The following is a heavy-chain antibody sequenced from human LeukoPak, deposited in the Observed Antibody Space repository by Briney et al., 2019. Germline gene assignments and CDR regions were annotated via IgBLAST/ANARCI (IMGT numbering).Heavy chain of an antibody. Sequence: GASVKVSCKASGYTFTSYDINWVRQATGQGLEWMGWMNPNSGNTGYAQKFQGRVTMTRNTSISTAYMELSSLRSEDTAVYYCARSSGNSGVRWGAFDIWGQGTMVTVSS. CDR3: ARSSGNSGVRWGAFDI. D-gene: IGHD4-23*01. J-gene: IGHJ3*02. V-gene: IGHV1-8*01. CDR2: MNPNSGNT. CDR1: GYTFTSYD.